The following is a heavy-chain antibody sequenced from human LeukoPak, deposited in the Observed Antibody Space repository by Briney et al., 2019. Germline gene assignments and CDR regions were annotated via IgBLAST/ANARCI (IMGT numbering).Heavy chain of an antibody. J-gene: IGHJ4*02. V-gene: IGHV3-7*03. CDR2: IKEVGSEK. D-gene: IGHD3-16*01. CDR1: GFTFSNYW. Sequence: GGSLRLSCAASGFTFSNYWMSWVRQGPGKELEWVANIKEVGSEKYYVDSVKGRFTISRDNAKNSLFLQMNSLRAEDTAVYYCARPAAGGFHYWGQGALVTVSS. CDR3: ARPAAGGFHY.